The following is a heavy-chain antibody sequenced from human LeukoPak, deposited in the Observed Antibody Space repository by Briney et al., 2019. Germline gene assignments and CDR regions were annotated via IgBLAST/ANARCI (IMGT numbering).Heavy chain of an antibody. J-gene: IGHJ6*02. CDR1: GFTFDDYA. CDR3: AIETAAGTLWDYYYGMDV. V-gene: IGHV3-9*01. CDR2: ISWNSGSI. Sequence: GRSLRLSCAASGFTFDDYAMHWVRQAPGKGLEWVSGISWNSGSIGYADSVKGRFTISRDNAKNSLYLQMNSLRAEDTALYYCAIETAAGTLWDYYYGMDVWGQGTAVTVSS. D-gene: IGHD6-13*01.